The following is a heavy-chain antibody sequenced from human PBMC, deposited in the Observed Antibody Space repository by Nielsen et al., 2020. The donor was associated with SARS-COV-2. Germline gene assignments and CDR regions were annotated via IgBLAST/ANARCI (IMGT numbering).Heavy chain of an antibody. J-gene: IGHJ4*02. CDR2: IEEDGSEK. V-gene: IGHV3-7*01. CDR1: GFMLRNYW. Sequence: GESLKISCVASGFMLRNYWMNWVRQAPGKGLEWVANIEEDGSEKFYVDSVKGRFTISRDNAKNSLYLQMNSLRAEDTAVYYCARDLAVAGNGADYWGQGTLVTVSS. CDR3: ARDLAVAGNGADY. D-gene: IGHD6-19*01.